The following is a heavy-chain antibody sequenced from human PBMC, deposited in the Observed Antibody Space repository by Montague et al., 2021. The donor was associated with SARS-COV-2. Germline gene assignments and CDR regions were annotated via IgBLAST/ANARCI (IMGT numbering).Heavy chain of an antibody. J-gene: IGHJ4*02. CDR1: GDSVSSNSAA. D-gene: IGHD3-10*01. CDR2: TYYRSRWYK. Sequence: CAISGDSVSSNSAAWNWIRQSPSRGLEWLGRTYYRSRWYKDYAVSVKSRITINPDTSKNQFSLQLNSVTPEDTAVYYCARGGWGAPGTGRLFDYWGQGTLVTVSS. V-gene: IGHV6-1*01. CDR3: ARGGWGAPGTGRLFDY.